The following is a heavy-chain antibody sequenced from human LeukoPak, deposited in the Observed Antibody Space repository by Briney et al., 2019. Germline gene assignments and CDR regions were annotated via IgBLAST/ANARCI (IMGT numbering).Heavy chain of an antibody. J-gene: IGHJ4*02. CDR3: ARGANWGSPDY. D-gene: IGHD7-27*01. CDR1: GGSISSDY. CDR2: IYYSGTT. Sequence: SETLSLTCTVSGGSISSDYWSWIRHSPGKGLEWIGYIYYSGTTSYNPSLKSRVTISLDTSKNQFSLKLSSVTAADTAVYYCARGANWGSPDYWGQGTLVTVSS. V-gene: IGHV4-59*01.